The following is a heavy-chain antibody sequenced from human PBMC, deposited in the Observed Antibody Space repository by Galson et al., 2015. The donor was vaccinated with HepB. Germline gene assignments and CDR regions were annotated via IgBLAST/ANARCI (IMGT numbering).Heavy chain of an antibody. CDR3: ALGYYYDSSGYFYYYYGMDV. Sequence: SLRLSCAASGFTFSNAWMSWVRQAPGKGLEWVGRIKSKTDGGTTDYAAPVKGRFTISRDDSKNTLYLQMNSLKTEDTAVYYCALGYYYDSSGYFYYYYGMDVWGQGTTVTVSS. CDR1: GFTFSNAW. V-gene: IGHV3-15*01. J-gene: IGHJ6*02. D-gene: IGHD3-22*01. CDR2: IKSKTDGGTT.